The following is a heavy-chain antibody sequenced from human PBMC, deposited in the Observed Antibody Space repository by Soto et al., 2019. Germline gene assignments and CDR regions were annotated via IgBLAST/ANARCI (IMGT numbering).Heavy chain of an antibody. CDR2: ISAYNGNT. J-gene: IGHJ3*02. CDR3: ARDSFYDSSGLFVSGPDAFDI. Sequence: ASVKVSCKASGYTFTSYGISWVRQAPGQGLEWMGWISAYNGNTNYAQKLQGRVTMTTDTSTSTAYMEMRSLRSDDTAVYYCARDSFYDSSGLFVSGPDAFDIWGQGTMVTVSS. CDR1: GYTFTSYG. D-gene: IGHD3-22*01. V-gene: IGHV1-18*01.